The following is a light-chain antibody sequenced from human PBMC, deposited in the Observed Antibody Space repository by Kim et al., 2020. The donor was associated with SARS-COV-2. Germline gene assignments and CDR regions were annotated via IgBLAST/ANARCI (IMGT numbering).Light chain of an antibody. J-gene: IGLJ3*02. Sequence: QTVSISCTENSSNIGAGYDVHWYQRLPGTAPKLLIYGNDNRPSGVPDRFSGSRSGTSASLAITGLQAEDEADYYCQSYDSSLSGWVFGGGTQLTVL. CDR3: QSYDSSLSGWV. CDR2: GND. V-gene: IGLV1-40*01. CDR1: SSNIGAGYD.